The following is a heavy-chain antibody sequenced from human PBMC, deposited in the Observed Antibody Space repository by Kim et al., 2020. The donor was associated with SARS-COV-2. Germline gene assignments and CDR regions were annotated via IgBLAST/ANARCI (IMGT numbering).Heavy chain of an antibody. J-gene: IGHJ4*02. Sequence: GSTYYNPSLKSRVTISVDTSKNQFSLKLSSVTAADTAVYYCARSAWELDYWGQGTLVTVSS. V-gene: IGHV4-39*01. CDR3: ARSAWELDY. D-gene: IGHD1-26*01. CDR2: GST.